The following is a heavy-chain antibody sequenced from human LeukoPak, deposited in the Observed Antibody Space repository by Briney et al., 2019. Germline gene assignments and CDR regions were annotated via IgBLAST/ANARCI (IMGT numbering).Heavy chain of an antibody. CDR3: ARASGIVGATGLYYYYYMDV. CDR2: INPNSGGT. Sequence: ASVKVSCKASGYTFISYSMNWVRQAPGQGLEWMGWINPNSGGTNYAQKFQGRVTMTRDTSISTAYMELSRLRSDDTAVYYCARASGIVGATGLYYYYYMDVWGKGTTVTVSS. J-gene: IGHJ6*03. V-gene: IGHV1-2*02. CDR1: GYTFISYS. D-gene: IGHD1-26*01.